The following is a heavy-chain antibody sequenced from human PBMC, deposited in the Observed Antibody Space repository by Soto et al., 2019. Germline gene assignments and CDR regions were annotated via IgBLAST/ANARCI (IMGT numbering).Heavy chain of an antibody. CDR2: IYYSGST. J-gene: IGHJ5*02. Sequence: PSETLSLTCTVSGGSISSGDYYWSWIRQPPGKGLEWIGYIYYSGSTYYNPSLKSRVTISVDTSKNQFSLKLSSVTAADTAVYYCARESAGGYNPPVLGWFDPWGQGTLVTVSS. CDR1: GGSISSGDYY. V-gene: IGHV4-30-4*01. CDR3: ARESAGGYNPPVLGWFDP. D-gene: IGHD5-12*01.